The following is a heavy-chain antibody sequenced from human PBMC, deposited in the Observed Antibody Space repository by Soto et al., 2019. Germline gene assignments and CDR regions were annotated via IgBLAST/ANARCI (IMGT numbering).Heavy chain of an antibody. Sequence: EVQLVESGGGLVQPGGSLRLSCAASGFTFSSYSLNWGRQAPGKGLEWVSYISSSSSTIYYADSVKGRFTISRDNAKNSLYLQMNRLRTEDTAVYYCARAGTVLYYWGQGTLGTVSS. J-gene: IGHJ4*02. D-gene: IGHD4-17*01. CDR2: ISSSSSTI. CDR3: ARAGTVLYY. CDR1: GFTFSSYS. V-gene: IGHV3-48*01.